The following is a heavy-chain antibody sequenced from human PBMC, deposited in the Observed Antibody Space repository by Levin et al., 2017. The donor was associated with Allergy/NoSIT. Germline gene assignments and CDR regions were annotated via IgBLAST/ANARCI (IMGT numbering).Heavy chain of an antibody. Sequence: GGSLRLSCAASGFTFSSYEMNWVRQAPGKGLEWVSYISSSGSPIYYADSVKGRFTISRDNAKNSLYLQMNSLRAEDTAVYYCARGGVGVDIGAFDIWGQGTMVTVSS. D-gene: IGHD1-26*01. CDR3: ARGGVGVDIGAFDI. J-gene: IGHJ3*02. V-gene: IGHV3-48*03. CDR1: GFTFSSYE. CDR2: ISSSGSPI.